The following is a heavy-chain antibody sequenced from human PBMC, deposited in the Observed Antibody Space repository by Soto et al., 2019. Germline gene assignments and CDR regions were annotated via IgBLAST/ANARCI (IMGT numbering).Heavy chain of an antibody. V-gene: IGHV3-30*18. CDR2: ISYDGSNK. Sequence: QVQLVESGGGVVQPGRSLRLSCAASGFTFSSYGMHWVRQAPGKGLEWVAVISYDGSNKYYADSVKGRFTISRDNSKNTLYLQMNSLRAEDTAVYYCAKESPVGAYADYYYGMDVW. J-gene: IGHJ6*01. CDR1: GFTFSSYG. CDR3: AKESPVGAYADYYYGMDV. D-gene: IGHD1-26*01.